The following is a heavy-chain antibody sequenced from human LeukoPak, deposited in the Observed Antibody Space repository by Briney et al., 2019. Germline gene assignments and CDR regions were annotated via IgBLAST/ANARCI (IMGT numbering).Heavy chain of an antibody. D-gene: IGHD4-23*01. J-gene: IGHJ5*02. Sequence: SKTLSLTCTVSGGSISSYYWSWIRQPPGKGLEWIGYIYYSGSTNYNPSLKSRVTISVDTSKNQFSLKLSSVTAADTAVYYCARDLRWGYNWFDPWGQGTLVTVSS. CDR2: IYYSGST. CDR3: ARDLRWGYNWFDP. CDR1: GGSISSYY. V-gene: IGHV4-59*01.